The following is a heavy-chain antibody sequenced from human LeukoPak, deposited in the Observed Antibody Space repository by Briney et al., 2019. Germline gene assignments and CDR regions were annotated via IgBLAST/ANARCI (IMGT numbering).Heavy chain of an antibody. CDR3: ARVLGIQLWAHYFDY. J-gene: IGHJ4*02. CDR1: GFTFSSYS. V-gene: IGHV3-21*01. CDR2: ISSSSSYI. Sequence: GGSLRLSCAASGFTFSSYSMNWVRQAPGKGLEWVSSISSSSSYIYYADSVKGRFTISRDNAKNSLYLQMNSLRAEDTAVYYCARVLGIQLWAHYFDYWGQGTLVTVSS. D-gene: IGHD5-18*01.